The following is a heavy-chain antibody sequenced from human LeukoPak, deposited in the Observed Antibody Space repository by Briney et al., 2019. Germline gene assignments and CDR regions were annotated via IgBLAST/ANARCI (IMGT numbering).Heavy chain of an antibody. J-gene: IGHJ4*02. CDR3: ARADSSSWSGDFDY. V-gene: IGHV1-18*01. Sequence: ASVKVSCKASGYTFTSYGISWVRQAPGQGLEWMGWISAYNGNTNYAQKLQGRVTMTTDTSTSTAYMELRSLRSDDTAVYYCARADSSSWSGDFDYWGQGTLVTVSS. CDR2: ISAYNGNT. D-gene: IGHD6-13*01. CDR1: GYTFTSYG.